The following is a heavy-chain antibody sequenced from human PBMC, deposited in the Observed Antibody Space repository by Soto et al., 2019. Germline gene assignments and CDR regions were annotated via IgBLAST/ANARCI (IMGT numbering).Heavy chain of an antibody. CDR2: IYYSGST. CDR3: ARGGESYDSSASTYFPSWFDP. CDR1: GGSISSGDYY. J-gene: IGHJ5*02. Sequence: SETLSLTCTISGGSISSGDYYWSWLRQPPGKGLEWIGYIYYSGSTYYNPSLKSRVTISVDTSKNQFSLKLSSVTAADTAVYYCARGGESYDSSASTYFPSWFDPWGQGTLVTVSS. V-gene: IGHV4-30-4*01. D-gene: IGHD3-22*01.